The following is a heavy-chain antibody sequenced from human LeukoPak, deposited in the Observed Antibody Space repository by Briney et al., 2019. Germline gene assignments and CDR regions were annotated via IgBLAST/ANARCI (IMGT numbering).Heavy chain of an antibody. J-gene: IGHJ4*02. Sequence: QPGGSLRLSCAASGFTFSSYAMSWVRQAPGKGLEWVSAISGSGGSTYYADSVKGRFTIPRDNSKNTLYLQMNSLRAKDTAVYYCAREGSGSYSGSMDYWGQGTLVTVSS. D-gene: IGHD1-26*01. CDR2: ISGSGGST. CDR1: GFTFSSYA. CDR3: AREGSGSYSGSMDY. V-gene: IGHV3-23*01.